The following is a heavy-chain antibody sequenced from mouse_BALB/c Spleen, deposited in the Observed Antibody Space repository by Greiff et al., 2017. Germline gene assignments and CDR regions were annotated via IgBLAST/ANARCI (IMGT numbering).Heavy chain of an antibody. D-gene: IGHD1-1*01. Sequence: QVQLKESGPGLVAPSQSLSITCTVSGFSLTGYGVNWVRQPPGKGLEWLGMIWGDGSTDYNSALKSRLSISKDNSKSQVFLKMNSLQTDDTARYYCAREKFITTVVATDYAMDYWGQGTSVTVSS. CDR1: GFSLTGYG. CDR3: AREKFITTVVATDYAMDY. V-gene: IGHV2-6-7*01. J-gene: IGHJ4*01. CDR2: IWGDGST.